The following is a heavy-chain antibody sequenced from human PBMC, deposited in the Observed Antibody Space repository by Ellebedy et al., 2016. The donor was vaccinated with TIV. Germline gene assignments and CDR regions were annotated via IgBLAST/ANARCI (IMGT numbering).Heavy chain of an antibody. CDR1: GGSIRNYY. Sequence: MPSETLSLTCTVSGGSIRNYYCTWIRQPPGKGLEWIGHMYYSGSSNYNPSLKSRLTMSIDTSKNQFSLKMSSVTAADTAVYYCAASESADSDYWGPGTLVTVSS. CDR3: AASESADSDY. D-gene: IGHD2-2*01. CDR2: MYYSGSS. J-gene: IGHJ4*02. V-gene: IGHV4-59*01.